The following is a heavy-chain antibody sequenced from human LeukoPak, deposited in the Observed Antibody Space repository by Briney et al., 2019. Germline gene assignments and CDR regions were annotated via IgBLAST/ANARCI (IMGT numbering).Heavy chain of an antibody. CDR1: GFTFSSFA. J-gene: IGHJ5*02. V-gene: IGHV3-23*01. D-gene: IGHD4-17*01. CDR3: TNDPNGDYIGAFDP. CDR2: ITGGHYAT. Sequence: PGGSLRLSCASSGFTFSSFAMTCVRQAPGKGLEWVSSITGGHYATYNTDSVKGRFTISRDNAKNTLYLQMNSLRADDTAIYYCTNDPNGDYIGAFDPWGQGTLVTVSS.